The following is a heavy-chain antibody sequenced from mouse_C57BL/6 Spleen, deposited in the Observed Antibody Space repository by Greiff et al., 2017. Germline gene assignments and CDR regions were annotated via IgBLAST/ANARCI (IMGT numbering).Heavy chain of an antibody. V-gene: IGHV5-12*01. Sequence: EVQGVESGGGLVQPGGSLKLSCAASGFTFSDYYMYWVRQTPEKRLEWVAYISNGGGSPYYPDTVKGRFTISRDNAKNTLYLQMSRLKSEDTAMYYCARRWFAYWGQGTLVTVSA. J-gene: IGHJ3*01. CDR2: ISNGGGSP. CDR1: GFTFSDYY. CDR3: ARRWFAY.